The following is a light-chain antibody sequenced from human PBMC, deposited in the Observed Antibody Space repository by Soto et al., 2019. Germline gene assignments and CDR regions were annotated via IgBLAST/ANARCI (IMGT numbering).Light chain of an antibody. CDR1: QDISNY. V-gene: IGKV1-33*01. CDR3: QQYDNLPYT. CDR2: DAS. J-gene: IGKJ2*01. Sequence: DVQMTQSPSSLSASVGHRVTITCQASQDISNYLNWYQQKPGKAPKLLIYDASNLETGVPSRFSGSGSGTDFTFTISRLQPEDIATYYCQQYDNLPYTFGQGTQVDIK.